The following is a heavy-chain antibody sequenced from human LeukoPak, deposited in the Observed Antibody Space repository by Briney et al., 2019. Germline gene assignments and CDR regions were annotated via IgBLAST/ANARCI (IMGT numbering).Heavy chain of an antibody. J-gene: IGHJ4*02. Sequence: SQTLSLTCTVSGGSVSSGTYYWTWIRQPAGKGLEWIGRIYTSGSTNFDPSLKSRVSISLDTSQNQFSLKLSSVTAADTAVYYCARRVGAIDYWGQGTLVTVSS. CDR3: ARRVGAIDY. CDR1: GGSVSSGTYY. V-gene: IGHV4-61*02. CDR2: IYTSGST. D-gene: IGHD1-26*01.